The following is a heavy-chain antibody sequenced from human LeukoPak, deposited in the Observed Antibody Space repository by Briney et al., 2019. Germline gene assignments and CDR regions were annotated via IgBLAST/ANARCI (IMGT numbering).Heavy chain of an antibody. CDR1: GYTFTGYY. D-gene: IGHD2-15*01. J-gene: IGHJ4*02. CDR3: ARDAPRGYCSGGSCPLGY. V-gene: IGHV1-2*04. Sequence: ASVKVSCKASGYTFTGYYMHWVRQAPGQGLEWMGWINPNSGGTNYAQKFQGWVTMTRDTSISTAYMELSRLRSDDTAVYYCARDAPRGYCSGGSCPLGYWGQGTLVTVSS. CDR2: INPNSGGT.